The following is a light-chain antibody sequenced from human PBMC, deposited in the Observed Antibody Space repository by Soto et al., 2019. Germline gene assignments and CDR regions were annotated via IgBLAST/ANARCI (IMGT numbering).Light chain of an antibody. V-gene: IGKV3-15*01. CDR1: QSVSSN. J-gene: IGKJ5*01. CDR3: QQYSLGHPLT. CDR2: GAS. Sequence: PSTLNRAAKERATLSFRASQSVSSNLAWYQQKPGQAPRLLLYGASTRATGIPARFSGSGSGTEFTLTISSLQSEDFAVYYFQQYSLGHPLTFGQGTRLDIK.